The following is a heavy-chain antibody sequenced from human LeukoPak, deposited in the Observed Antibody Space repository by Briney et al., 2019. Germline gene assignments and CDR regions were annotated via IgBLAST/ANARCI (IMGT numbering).Heavy chain of an antibody. CDR1: GFTFTSPA. Sequence: SVKVSCKASGFTFTSPAVQWVRQARGQRLEWIGWIVVGSGNTNYAQKFQERVTIARDMSTSTAYMELSSLRSEDTAVYYCAAGGYDSSGDGMDVWGQGTTVTVSS. CDR3: AAGGYDSSGDGMDV. V-gene: IGHV1-58*01. CDR2: IVVGSGNT. D-gene: IGHD3-22*01. J-gene: IGHJ6*02.